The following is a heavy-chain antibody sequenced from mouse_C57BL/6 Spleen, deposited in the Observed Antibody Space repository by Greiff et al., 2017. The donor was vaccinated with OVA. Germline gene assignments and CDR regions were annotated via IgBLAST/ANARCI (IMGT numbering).Heavy chain of an antibody. J-gene: IGHJ4*01. CDR2: INYDGSST. V-gene: IGHV5-16*01. CDR1: GFTFSDYY. D-gene: IGHD2-4*01. Sequence: VKVVESEGGLVQPGSSMKLSCTASGFTFSDYYMAWVRQVPEKGLEWVANINYDGSSTYYLDSLKSRFIISRDNAKNILYLQMSSLKSEDTATYYCARGYYDYDGGMDYWGQGTSVTVSS. CDR3: ARGYYDYDGGMDY.